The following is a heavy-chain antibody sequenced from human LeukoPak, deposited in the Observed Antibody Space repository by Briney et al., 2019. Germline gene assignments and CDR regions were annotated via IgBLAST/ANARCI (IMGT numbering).Heavy chain of an antibody. Sequence: GASVKVSCKASGGTFSSTTINWVRQAPGQGLEWMGGITPIFRTPNYAQKFQGRVTITAVESMSTAYMKLSSLRSEDTAVYYCARGWLAETTVVTPYNYWGQGTLVTVSS. D-gene: IGHD2-21*02. CDR3: ARGWLAETTVVTPYNY. CDR2: ITPIFRTP. J-gene: IGHJ4*02. V-gene: IGHV1-69*13. CDR1: GGTFSSTT.